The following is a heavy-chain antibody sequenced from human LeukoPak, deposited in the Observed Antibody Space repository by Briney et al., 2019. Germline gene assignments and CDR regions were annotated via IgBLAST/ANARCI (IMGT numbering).Heavy chain of an antibody. CDR2: IKSKTDGGTT. J-gene: IGHJ3*02. D-gene: IGHD6-13*01. Sequence: PGGSLRLSCAASGFTFINAWMSWVRQAPGKGLEWVGRIKSKTDGGTTDYAAPVKGRFTISRDDSKNTLYLQMTSLKTEDTAVYYCTTSLSQQLVLWGYFAFDIWGQGTMVTVSS. V-gene: IGHV3-15*01. CDR1: GFTFINAW. CDR3: TTSLSQQLVLWGYFAFDI.